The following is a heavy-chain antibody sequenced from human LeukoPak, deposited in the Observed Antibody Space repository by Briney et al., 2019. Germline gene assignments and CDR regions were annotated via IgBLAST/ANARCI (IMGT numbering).Heavy chain of an antibody. V-gene: IGHV5-51*01. Sequence: GESLKISCKGSGYTFTSYWIGWVRQMPGKGLEWMGIIYPGDSDTRYSLSFQGQVTISADKSISTAYLQWSSLKASDTAMYYCARHGGYCSSTSCYVNWFDPWGQGTLVTVSS. D-gene: IGHD2-2*01. CDR2: IYPGDSDT. CDR1: GYTFTSYW. J-gene: IGHJ5*02. CDR3: ARHGGYCSSTSCYVNWFDP.